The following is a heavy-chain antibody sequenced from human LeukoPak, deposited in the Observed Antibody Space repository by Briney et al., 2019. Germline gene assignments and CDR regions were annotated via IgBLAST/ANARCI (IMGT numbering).Heavy chain of an antibody. CDR2: ISSSGSTI. D-gene: IGHD4-11*01. J-gene: IGHJ4*02. V-gene: IGHV3-48*04. Sequence: GRSLRLSCAASGFTFSNYAMHWVRQAPGKGLEWVSYISSSGSTIYYADSVKGRFTISRDNAKNSLYLQMNSLRAEDTAVYYCAREGLDDYYYFDYWGQGTLVTVSS. CDR1: GFTFSNYA. CDR3: AREGLDDYYYFDY.